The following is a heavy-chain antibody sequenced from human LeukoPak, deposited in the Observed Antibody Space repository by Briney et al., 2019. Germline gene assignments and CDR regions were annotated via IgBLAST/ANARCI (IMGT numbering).Heavy chain of an antibody. CDR2: ISYDGSNK. D-gene: IGHD3-10*01. J-gene: IGHJ4*02. Sequence: GGSLRLSCAASGFTFSTYWMGWVRQAPGKGLEWVAVISYDGSNKYYADSVKGRFTISRDNSKNTLYLQMNSLRAEDTAVYYCARESTGSGSYYSFDYWGQGTLVTVSS. CDR1: GFTFSTYW. CDR3: ARESTGSGSYYSFDY. V-gene: IGHV3-30-3*01.